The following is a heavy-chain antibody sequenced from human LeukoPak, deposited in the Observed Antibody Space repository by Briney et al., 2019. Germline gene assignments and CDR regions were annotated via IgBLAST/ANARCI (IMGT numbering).Heavy chain of an antibody. CDR1: GGSISSSSYY. D-gene: IGHD3-22*01. CDR2: IYYSGST. J-gene: IGHJ4*02. CDR3: ARARITMIVVVTPFDY. V-gene: IGHV4-39*07. Sequence: PSETLSLTCTVSGGSISSSSYYWGWIRQPPGKGLEWIGSIYYSGSTYYNPSLKSRVTISVDTSKNQFSLKLSSVTAADTAVYYCARARITMIVVVTPFDYWGQGTLVTVSS.